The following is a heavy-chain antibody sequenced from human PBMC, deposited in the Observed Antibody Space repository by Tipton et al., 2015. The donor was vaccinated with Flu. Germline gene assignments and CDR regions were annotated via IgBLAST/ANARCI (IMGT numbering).Heavy chain of an antibody. CDR2: MNPNSGNT. D-gene: IGHD3-3*01. J-gene: IGHJ6*02. V-gene: IGHV1-8*01. CDR1: GYTFTSYD. CDR3: ARVEPYDFWSGFSGSYYYYGMDV. Sequence: QLVQSGAEVKKPGASVKVSCKASGYTFTSYDINWVRQATGQGLEWMGWMNPNSGNTGYAQKFQGRVTMTRNTSISTAYMELSSLRSEDAAVYYCARVEPYDFWSGFSGSYYYYGMDVWGQGTTVTVSS.